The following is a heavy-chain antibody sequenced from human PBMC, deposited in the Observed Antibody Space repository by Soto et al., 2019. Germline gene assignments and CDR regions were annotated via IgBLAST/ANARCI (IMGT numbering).Heavy chain of an antibody. CDR1: GYTLIELS. CDR2: FDPENGER. D-gene: IGHD6-19*01. V-gene: IGHV1-24*01. J-gene: IGHJ6*02. CDR3: ATDHQWLGDYYYGMDV. Sequence: ASVKVSCKVSGYTLIELSMHWVRQAPGKGLEWMGRFDPENGERIYAQKFQGRVTMAEDTSTDTAYMELSSLRSEDTAVYYCATDHQWLGDYYYGMDVWGQGTTVTVSS.